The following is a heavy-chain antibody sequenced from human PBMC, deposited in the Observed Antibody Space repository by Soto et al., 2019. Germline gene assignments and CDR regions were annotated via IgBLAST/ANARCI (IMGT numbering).Heavy chain of an antibody. CDR3: AKAGGLGAVAADY. D-gene: IGHD6-19*01. CDR2: IYHSGST. CDR1: GGSISSGGYS. J-gene: IGHJ4*02. V-gene: IGHV4-30-2*01. Sequence: QLQLQESGSGLVKPSQTLSLTCAVSGGSISSGGYSWSWIRQPPGKGLEWIGYIYHSGSTYYNPSRKSQVPISVDRSTNQFSRKLSSVTAAGTAVYYCAKAGGLGAVAADYWGQGTLVTVSS.